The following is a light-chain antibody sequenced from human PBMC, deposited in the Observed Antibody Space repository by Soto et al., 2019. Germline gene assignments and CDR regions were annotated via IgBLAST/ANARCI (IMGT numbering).Light chain of an antibody. V-gene: IGLV1-40*01. Sequence: QSVLTQPPSVSGAPGQRVTISCTGSTSNIGAGYDVHWYQHLPGTAPKLLIYLNNNRPSGVPDRFSGSKSGTSASLAITGLQADDEADYYCQSYDISLSAWVFGGGTQLTV. CDR1: TSNIGAGYD. J-gene: IGLJ3*02. CDR3: QSYDISLSAWV. CDR2: LNN.